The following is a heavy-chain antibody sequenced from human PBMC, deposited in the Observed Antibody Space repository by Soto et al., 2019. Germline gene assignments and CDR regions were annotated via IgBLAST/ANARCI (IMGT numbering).Heavy chain of an antibody. CDR1: GFRFRTRA. Sequence: GGSLRLSCAASGFRFRTRAMSWVRQAPGKGLEWVSSISSTTNYIYYGDSMKGRFTISSDNAKNSLYLEMNSLRAEDTAVYYCARESEDLASNFDYWGQGTLVTVSS. CDR2: ISSTTNYI. J-gene: IGHJ4*02. CDR3: ARESEDLASNFDY. V-gene: IGHV3-21*06.